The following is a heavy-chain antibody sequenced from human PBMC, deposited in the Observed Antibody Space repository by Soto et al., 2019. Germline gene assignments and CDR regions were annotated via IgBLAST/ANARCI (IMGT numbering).Heavy chain of an antibody. Sequence: SETLSLTGAVYGGSFSGYDWSWIRQPPWKGLEWIGEINHSGSTNYNPSLKSRVTISVDTSKNQFSLKLSSVTAADTAVYYCARALYGDYPPKNKWFDPCGQGTLVAFSS. V-gene: IGHV4-34*01. J-gene: IGHJ5*02. CDR1: GGSFSGYD. D-gene: IGHD4-17*01. CDR3: ARALYGDYPPKNKWFDP. CDR2: INHSGST.